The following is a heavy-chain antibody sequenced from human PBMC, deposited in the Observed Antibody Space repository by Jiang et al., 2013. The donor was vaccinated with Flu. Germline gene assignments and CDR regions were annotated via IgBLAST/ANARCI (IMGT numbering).Heavy chain of an antibody. CDR3: ARDAGYLASGAYDY. D-gene: IGHD2-15*01. J-gene: IGHJ4*03. CDR1: GYPFTTYF. CDR2: VSGYNNNA. Sequence: QYGAEVKKPGASVKVSCKTSGYPFTTYFINWVRQAPGQGLEYMGWVSGYNNNAKYAQNFQVRVTMTTDTSTNTAYMELRGLTSDDTAIYYCARDAGYLASGAYDYVGPGTLVTVSS. V-gene: IGHV1-18*04.